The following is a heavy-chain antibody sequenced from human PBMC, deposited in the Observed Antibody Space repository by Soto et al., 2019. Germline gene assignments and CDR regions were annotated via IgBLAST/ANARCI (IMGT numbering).Heavy chain of an antibody. CDR1: GFSLSTSGVG. Sequence: SGPTLVNPTQTLTLTCTFSGFSLSTSGVGVGWIRQPPGKALEWLALIYWDDDKRYSPSLKSRLTITKDTSKNQVVLTMTNMDPVDTATYYCAHTLYMTRYYYYGMDVCGHGTTVTVYS. CDR2: IYWDDDK. V-gene: IGHV2-5*02. J-gene: IGHJ6*02. D-gene: IGHD1-20*01. CDR3: AHTLYMTRYYYYGMDV.